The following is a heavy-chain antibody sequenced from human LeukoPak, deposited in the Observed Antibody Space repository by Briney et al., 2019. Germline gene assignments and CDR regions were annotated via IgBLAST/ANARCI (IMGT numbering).Heavy chain of an antibody. D-gene: IGHD3-9*01. Sequence: GASVKVSCKASGYTFSGYHIHWVRQAPGQGLEWMGWINPNSGGTNFAPKFHGRVSMTRDTSINTAYMELTSLRSDDTAVYYCTTNDPTDEILTGPGAFDIWGLGTMVTVSS. CDR2: INPNSGGT. V-gene: IGHV1-2*02. J-gene: IGHJ3*02. CDR1: GYTFSGYH. CDR3: TTNDPTDEILTGPGAFDI.